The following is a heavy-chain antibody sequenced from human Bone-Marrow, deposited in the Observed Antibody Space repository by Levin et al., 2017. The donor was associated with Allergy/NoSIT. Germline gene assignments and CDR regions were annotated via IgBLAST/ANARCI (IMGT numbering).Heavy chain of an antibody. J-gene: IGHJ4*02. CDR1: GYSISSGYY. CDR2: IYHSGST. Sequence: SETLSLTCTVSGYSISSGYYWGWIRQPPGKGLEWIGSIYHSGSTYYNPSLKSRVTISVDTSKNQFSLTLSSVTAADTAVYYCARGPRAARMFDYWGQGTLVTVSS. CDR3: ARGPRAARMFDY. V-gene: IGHV4-38-2*02. D-gene: IGHD6-6*01.